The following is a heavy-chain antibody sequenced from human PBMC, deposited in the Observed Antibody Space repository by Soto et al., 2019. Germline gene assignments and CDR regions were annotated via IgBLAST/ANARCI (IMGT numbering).Heavy chain of an antibody. V-gene: IGHV1-3*04. CDR1: GYTFTNNV. CDR3: ARVVGATQMDFDY. J-gene: IGHJ4*02. D-gene: IGHD1-26*01. Sequence: GASVKVSCKASGYTFTNNVIHWLRQAPGQTLEWMGWIHTAKGNTKYSQKFEARVTLTRDTAASTAYMELNSLRSDDTAVYYCARVVGATQMDFDYWGQGTLVTVSS. CDR2: IHTAKGNT.